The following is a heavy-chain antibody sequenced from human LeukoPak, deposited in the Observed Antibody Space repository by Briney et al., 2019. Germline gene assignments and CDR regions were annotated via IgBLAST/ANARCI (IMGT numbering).Heavy chain of an antibody. V-gene: IGHV3-30*02. CDR3: ARDSVYAFHI. Sequence: GGSLRLSCAASGLIFSDYNMHWVRQTPGKGLEWVAFIPYDGSTKSCADSVKGRFTISRDNSKNTLFLQMNSLRAEDTALYYCARDSVYAFHIWGHGTLVTVSS. J-gene: IGHJ4*03. CDR1: GLIFSDYN. D-gene: IGHD3-16*01. CDR2: IPYDGSTK.